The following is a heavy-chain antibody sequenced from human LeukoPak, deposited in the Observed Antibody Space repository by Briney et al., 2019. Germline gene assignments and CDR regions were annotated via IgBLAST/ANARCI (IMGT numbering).Heavy chain of an antibody. CDR1: GYTFTDHY. Sequence: ASVKVSCKAFGYTFTDHYVHWVRQAPGQGLEWMGWINPKSGDTKYVQKFQGRLTMTSDTPLRTAYMELISLRSDDTAVFYCASYCGADCAPGGYWGQGTLVTVSS. D-gene: IGHD2-21*01. V-gene: IGHV1-2*02. J-gene: IGHJ4*02. CDR2: INPKSGDT. CDR3: ASYCGADCAPGGY.